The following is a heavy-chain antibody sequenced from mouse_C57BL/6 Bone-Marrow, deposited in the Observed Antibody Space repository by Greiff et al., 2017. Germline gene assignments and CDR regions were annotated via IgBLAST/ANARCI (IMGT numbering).Heavy chain of an antibody. CDR2: IDPENGDT. J-gene: IGHJ1*03. V-gene: IGHV14-4*01. CDR1: GFNIKDYY. Sequence: EVQLQQSGAELVRPGASVKLSCTASGFNIKDYYMHWVKQRPEQGLEWIGWIDPENGDTEYASKFQGKATITADTYSNTAYLQLSSLTSEDTAVYYCTPPWGFDVWGTGTTVTVSS. CDR3: TPPWGFDV.